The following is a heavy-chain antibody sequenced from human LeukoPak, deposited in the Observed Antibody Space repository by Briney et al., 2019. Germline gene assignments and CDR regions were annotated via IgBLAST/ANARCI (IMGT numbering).Heavy chain of an antibody. V-gene: IGHV4-59*08. CDR2: IYYSGSN. Sequence: PSETLSLTCTVTGSSISSYYWSLIRQPPGKGLEWIGYIYYSGSNNYNPSLKSRVTISGDTSKNQFSLKLSSVTAADTAVYYCARHSYCGGDCYLDYWGQGTLVTVSS. D-gene: IGHD2-21*02. CDR1: GSSISSYY. J-gene: IGHJ4*02. CDR3: ARHSYCGGDCYLDY.